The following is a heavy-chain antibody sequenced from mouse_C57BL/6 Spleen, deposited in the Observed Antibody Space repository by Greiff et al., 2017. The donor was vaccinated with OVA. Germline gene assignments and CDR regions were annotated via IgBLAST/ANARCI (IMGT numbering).Heavy chain of an antibody. J-gene: IGHJ1*03. CDR3: TRRRDGYYHFDV. CDR1: GYTFTSYW. Sequence: VQLVESGTVLARPGASVKMSCKTSGYTFTSYWMHWLKQRPGQGLEWIGAIYPGNIDTSYNQKFKGKAKLNAVTSASTAYMELSSLTNEDSAVYYCTRRRDGYYHFDVWGTGTTGTVSS. CDR2: IYPGNIDT. D-gene: IGHD2-3*01. V-gene: IGHV1-5*01.